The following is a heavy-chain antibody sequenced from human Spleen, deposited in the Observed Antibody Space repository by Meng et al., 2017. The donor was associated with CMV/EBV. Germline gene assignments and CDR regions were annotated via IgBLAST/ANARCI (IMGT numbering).Heavy chain of an antibody. CDR3: ARVGYYDSSGLDY. D-gene: IGHD3-22*01. V-gene: IGHV4-4*02. CDR2: IYHSGNT. Sequence: CAGLGGSISSSKWWSWVRQPPGKGLEWIGEIYHSGNTNYNPSLKSRVTISVDKSKNQFSLKLSSVTAADTAVYYCARVGYYDSSGLDYWGQGTLVTVSS. J-gene: IGHJ4*02. CDR1: GGSISSSKW.